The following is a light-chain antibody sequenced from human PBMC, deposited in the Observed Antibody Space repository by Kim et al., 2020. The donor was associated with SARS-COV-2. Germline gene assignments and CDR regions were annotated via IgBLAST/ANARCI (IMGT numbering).Light chain of an antibody. V-gene: IGKV3-20*01. Sequence: EIVLTQSPGTLSLSPGQRATLSCRASQNVDSSSLAWYQQKPGQAPSLLIYATSTRAADIPDRFSGSRSGTDFTLTINRLETEDFAVYYCQQYGGSPLYSFGQGTKLEI. CDR1: QNVDSSS. J-gene: IGKJ2*03. CDR2: ATS. CDR3: QQYGGSPLYS.